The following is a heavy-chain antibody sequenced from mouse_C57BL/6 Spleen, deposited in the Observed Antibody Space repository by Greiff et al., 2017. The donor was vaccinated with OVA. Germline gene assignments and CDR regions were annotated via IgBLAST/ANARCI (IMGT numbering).Heavy chain of an antibody. CDR3: ARSPYSYWYFDV. CDR2: ISSGSSTI. J-gene: IGHJ1*03. Sequence: EVKVVESGGGLVKPGGSLKLSCAASGFTFSDYGMHWVRQAPEKGLEWVAYISSGSSTIYYADTVKGRFTISRDNAKNTLFLQMTSLRSEDTAMYYCARSPYSYWYFDVWGTGTTVTVSS. CDR1: GFTFSDYG. V-gene: IGHV5-17*01. D-gene: IGHD2-10*01.